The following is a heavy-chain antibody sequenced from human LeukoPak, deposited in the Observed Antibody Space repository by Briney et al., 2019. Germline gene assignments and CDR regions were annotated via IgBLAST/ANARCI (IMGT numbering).Heavy chain of an antibody. CDR1: GYSISSGYY. CDR2: IYHSGST. V-gene: IGHV4-38-2*01. CDR3: ARHGSLYGSNYFDY. D-gene: IGHD4-23*01. J-gene: IGHJ4*02. Sequence: SVTLSLTCAVSGYSISSGYYWGWIRQPPGKGLEWIGSIYHSGSTYYNPSLKSRVTISVDTSKNQFSLKLSSVTAADTAVYYCARHGSLYGSNYFDYWGQGTLVTVSS.